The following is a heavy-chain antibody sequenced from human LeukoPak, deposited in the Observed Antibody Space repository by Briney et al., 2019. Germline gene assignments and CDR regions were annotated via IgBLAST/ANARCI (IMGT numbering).Heavy chain of an antibody. CDR1: GFTFSSYG. Sequence: GGSLRLSCVASGFTFSSYGMHWVRQAPGKGLEWEAFISYDGSNRYYVDSVKGRFTTSRDNSKNTLYLQMNSLRPEDMAVYYCAKVRGPGEVSGWYYFDSWGQGTLVTVSS. CDR2: ISYDGSNR. J-gene: IGHJ4*02. CDR3: AKVRGPGEVSGWYYFDS. V-gene: IGHV3-30*18. D-gene: IGHD6-19*01.